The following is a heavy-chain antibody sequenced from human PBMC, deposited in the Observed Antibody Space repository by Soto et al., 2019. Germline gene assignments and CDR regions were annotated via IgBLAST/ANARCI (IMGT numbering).Heavy chain of an antibody. V-gene: IGHV1-69*13. CDR2: IIPIFGTA. CDR3: AREPEYCSSTSCYYYYYGMDV. D-gene: IGHD2-2*01. CDR1: GGTFSSYA. Sequence: SVKVSCKASGGTFSSYAISWVRQAPGQGLEWMGGIIPIFGTANYAQKFQGRVTITADESTSTAYMELSSLRSEDTAVYYCAREPEYCSSTSCYYYYYGMDVWGQGTTVTV. J-gene: IGHJ6*02.